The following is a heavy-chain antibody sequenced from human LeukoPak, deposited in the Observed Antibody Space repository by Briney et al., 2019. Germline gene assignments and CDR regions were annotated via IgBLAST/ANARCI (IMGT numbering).Heavy chain of an antibody. D-gene: IGHD4-11*01. CDR1: GYTFTSYG. Sequence: ASVKVSCKASGYTFTSYGISWVRQAPGQGLEWMGWISAYNGNTNYAQKLQGRVTMTTDTSTSTAYMELRSLRSHDTAVYYCAILQKPGKYYYYYMDVWGKGTTVTVSS. V-gene: IGHV1-18*01. CDR2: ISAYNGNT. CDR3: AILQKPGKYYYYYMDV. J-gene: IGHJ6*03.